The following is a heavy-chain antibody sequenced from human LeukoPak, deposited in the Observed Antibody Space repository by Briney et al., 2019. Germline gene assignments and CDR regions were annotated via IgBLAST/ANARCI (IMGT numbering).Heavy chain of an antibody. CDR2: INHSGST. Sequence: PSXXLSLTCAVYGGSFSGYYWSWIRQPPGKGLEWIGEINHSGSTNYNPSLKRRVTISVDTSKNQFSLKLSSVTAADTAVYYCARGRGAFDIWGQGTMVTVSS. D-gene: IGHD5-12*01. V-gene: IGHV4-34*01. CDR1: GGSFSGYY. J-gene: IGHJ3*02. CDR3: ARGRGAFDI.